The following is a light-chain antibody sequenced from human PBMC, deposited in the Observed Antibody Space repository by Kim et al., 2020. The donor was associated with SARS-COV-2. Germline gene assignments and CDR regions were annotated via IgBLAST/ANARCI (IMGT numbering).Light chain of an antibody. V-gene: IGLV5-45*02. CDR3: LIWHTNAVV. CDR2: YKSDSDK. J-gene: IGLJ2*01. CDR1: SGLNVGTYR. Sequence: LTCTLRSGLNVGTYRIYWYQQKTGSPPRYLLRYKSDSDKHQGSGVPSRFSASKDASANAGILVISGLQSDDEAAYYCLIWHTNAVVFGGGTQLTVL.